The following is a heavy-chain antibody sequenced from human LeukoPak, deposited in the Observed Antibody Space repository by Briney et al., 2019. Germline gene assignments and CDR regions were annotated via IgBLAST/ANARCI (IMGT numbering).Heavy chain of an antibody. CDR2: MRYDAIIK. CDR3: AKSPWTVAGTLDY. CDR1: GFTFSSYG. Sequence: GGSLRLSCAASGFTFSSYGMHWVRQAPGKGLEWVAFMRYDAIIKYYADSVKGRFTISRDDSKNTLYLQLNSLRSEDTAAYYCAKSPWTVAGTLDYWGQGTLVTVSS. D-gene: IGHD6-19*01. V-gene: IGHV3-30*02. J-gene: IGHJ4*02.